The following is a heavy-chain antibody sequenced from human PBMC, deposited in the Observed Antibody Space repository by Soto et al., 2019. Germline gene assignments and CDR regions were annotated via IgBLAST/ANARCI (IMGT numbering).Heavy chain of an antibody. Sequence: PSETLALTCAVSGGSVSGYYWSRIRQPPGKGLEWIDEINHSGSTKYNPSRKSRVTIKVDTSKNQFLMKLSCVTAAATALYYCARGSEMRIATRGFDYWGQATLVTVSS. CDR1: GGSVSGYY. D-gene: IGHD1-1*01. CDR2: INHSGST. V-gene: IGHV4-34*01. J-gene: IGHJ4*02. CDR3: ARGSEMRIATRGFDY.